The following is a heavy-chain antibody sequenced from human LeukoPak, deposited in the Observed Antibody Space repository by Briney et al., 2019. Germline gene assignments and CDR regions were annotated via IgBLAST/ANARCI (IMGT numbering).Heavy chain of an antibody. Sequence: SETLSLTCNVSGVSVSSYYWSCIRQPPGMGVGWIGYIYYSGSTNYNSTLKSRVPMSVDTSKNHFSLKLSYVTAADTAVYYCAGRRGFRGPFDYWGQGTLVTVSS. V-gene: IGHV4-59*02. CDR3: AGRRGFRGPFDY. J-gene: IGHJ4*02. CDR1: GVSVSSYY. CDR2: IYYSGST.